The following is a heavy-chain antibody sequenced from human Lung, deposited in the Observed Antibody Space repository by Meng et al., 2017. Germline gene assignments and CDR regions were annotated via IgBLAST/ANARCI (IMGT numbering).Heavy chain of an antibody. J-gene: IGHJ4*02. CDR3: ARGPTTMAHDFDY. Sequence: QVQLRQVGAGLLRPSGPLSLPCVVSGGSFSDYYWSWIRQPPGKGLEWIGEINHSGSTNYNPSLESRATISVDTSQNNLSLKLSSVTAADSAVYYCARGPTTMAHDFDYWGQGTLVTVSS. V-gene: IGHV4-34*01. CDR2: INHSGST. D-gene: IGHD4-11*01. CDR1: GGSFSDYY.